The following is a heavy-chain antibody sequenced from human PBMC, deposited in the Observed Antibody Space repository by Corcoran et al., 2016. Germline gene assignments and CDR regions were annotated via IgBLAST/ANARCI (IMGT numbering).Heavy chain of an antibody. V-gene: IGHV4-31*03. CDR3: ARNNYYDNSNYGNYFDY. D-gene: IGHD3-22*01. J-gene: IGHJ4*02. Sequence: QVQLKESGPGLVKPSQALSLTCTVSGGSISSGTYYWSWIRQHPEKGLEWIGYIYYSGSAYYNPSLQSRVTISVDTSKNQFSLKLSSVTAADTAVYYCARNNYYDNSNYGNYFDYWGQGTLVTVSS. CDR2: IYYSGSA. CDR1: GGSISSGTYY.